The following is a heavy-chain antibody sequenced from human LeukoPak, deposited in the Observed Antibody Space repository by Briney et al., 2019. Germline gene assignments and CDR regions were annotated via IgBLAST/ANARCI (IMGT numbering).Heavy chain of an antibody. D-gene: IGHD6-19*01. Sequence: SETLSLTCSVSGASISSSSYYWGWIRRPPGEGLVWIGTIYYSGSTYYNTSLRSRVTISVDTSKNQFSLKLSSVTAADTAVYYCARLETTGAGVAVAASFFFDYWGQGTLVTVSS. J-gene: IGHJ4*02. CDR2: IYYSGST. V-gene: IGHV4-39*01. CDR1: GASISSSSYY. CDR3: ARLETTGAGVAVAASFFFDY.